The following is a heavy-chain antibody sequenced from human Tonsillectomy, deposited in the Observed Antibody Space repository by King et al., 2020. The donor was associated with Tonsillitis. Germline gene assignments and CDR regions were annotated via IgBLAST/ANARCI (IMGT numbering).Heavy chain of an antibody. CDR2: ITSSGSKI. Sequence: VQLVESGGGLVQPGVSLKLSCAASGFTFSSYEMNWVRQAPGKGLEWVSYITSSGSKIYYADSVKGRFTISRDNAKNTLSLQMNSLRPEDTAVYYCARENSSSGFYYYGMDVWGQGPTVTVSS. V-gene: IGHV3-48*03. CDR3: ARENSSSGFYYYGMDV. CDR1: GFTFSSYE. J-gene: IGHJ6*02. D-gene: IGHD3-22*01.